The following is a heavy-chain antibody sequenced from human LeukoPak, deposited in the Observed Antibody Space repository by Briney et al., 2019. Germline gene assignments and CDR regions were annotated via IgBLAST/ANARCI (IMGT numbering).Heavy chain of an antibody. Sequence: GRSLRLSCAASGFTFSSYAMHWVRQAPGKGPEWVAIISYDGSNKYYADSVKGRFTISRDNSKNTLYLQMNSLRAEDTAVYYCAREEDNWNSNWFDPWGQGTLVTVSS. CDR2: ISYDGSNK. J-gene: IGHJ5*02. V-gene: IGHV3-30*04. CDR1: GFTFSSYA. D-gene: IGHD1-7*01. CDR3: AREEDNWNSNWFDP.